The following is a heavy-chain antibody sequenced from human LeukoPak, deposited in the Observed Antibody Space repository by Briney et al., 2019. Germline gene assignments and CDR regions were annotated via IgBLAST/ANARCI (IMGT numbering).Heavy chain of an antibody. CDR1: GFSLSTSGVG. J-gene: IGHJ5*02. D-gene: IGHD5-24*01. Sequence: SGPTLVNPTQTLTLTCTFTGFSLSTSGVGVGWIRQPPGKALEWLALIYWSDDKRYTSSLKSRLTITKDTSKKQVVLTMTNMDPVDTATYYCAHRDGGESWFDPWGQGTLVTVSS. CDR3: AHRDGGESWFDP. CDR2: IYWSDDK. V-gene: IGHV2-5*01.